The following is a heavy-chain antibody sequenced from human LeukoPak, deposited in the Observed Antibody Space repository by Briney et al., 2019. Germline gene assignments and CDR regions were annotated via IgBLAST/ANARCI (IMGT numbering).Heavy chain of an antibody. CDR3: STITYYYDNSGYPY. CDR1: GFTFSNAW. V-gene: IGHV3-15*01. D-gene: IGHD3-22*01. Sequence: GGSLRLSCAASGFTFSNAWMNWVRQAPGKGLEWVGRIKSKTDGGTTDYAVPVKGRFTISRDDSKNTLYLQMNSLKTEDTAVYYCSTITYYYDNSGYPYWGQGTLVTVSS. J-gene: IGHJ4*02. CDR2: IKSKTDGGTT.